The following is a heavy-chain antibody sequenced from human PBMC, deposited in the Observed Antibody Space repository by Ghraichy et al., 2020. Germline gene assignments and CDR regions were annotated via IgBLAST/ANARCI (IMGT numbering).Heavy chain of an antibody. J-gene: IGHJ6*02. CDR2: ICDRGST. CDR3: AGDKVDRAGSNGMDV. CDR1: GVSMSSYC. Sequence: SETLSLTCTVSGVSMSSYCWSWIRQSPGKGLEWIGYICDRGSTNYNPSLKSRVTISEDTSKDQFSLNLNSVTAADTAVYYCAGDKVDRAGSNGMDVWGQGTRVTFSS. V-gene: IGHV4-59*01. D-gene: IGHD3-22*01.